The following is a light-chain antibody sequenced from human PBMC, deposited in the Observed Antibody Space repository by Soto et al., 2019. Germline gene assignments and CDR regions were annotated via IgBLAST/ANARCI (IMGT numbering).Light chain of an antibody. CDR2: DVS. J-gene: IGLJ1*01. V-gene: IGLV2-11*01. CDR1: SSDVGSYTY. CDR3: CSYAGTYTYV. Sequence: QSVLTQPRSVSGSPGRSVTISCTGTSSDVGSYTYVSWYQLHPGKAPKLMIYDVSRRPSGVPDRFSGSKSGNTASLTISGLQAEDEADYYCCSYAGTYTYVFGTGTKLTVL.